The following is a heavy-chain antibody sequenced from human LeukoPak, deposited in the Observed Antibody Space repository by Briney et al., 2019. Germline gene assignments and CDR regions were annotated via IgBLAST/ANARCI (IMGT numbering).Heavy chain of an antibody. CDR3: ARDSYGYNYMDV. D-gene: IGHD5-18*01. Sequence: SSETLSLTCAVYGGSFSSYYWSWIRQPPGKGLEWIGYIYYSGSTNYNPSLKSRVTISVDASKNQFSLKLSSVTAADTAVYYCARDSYGYNYMDVWGKGTTVTVSS. V-gene: IGHV4-59*01. CDR1: GGSFSSYY. CDR2: IYYSGST. J-gene: IGHJ6*03.